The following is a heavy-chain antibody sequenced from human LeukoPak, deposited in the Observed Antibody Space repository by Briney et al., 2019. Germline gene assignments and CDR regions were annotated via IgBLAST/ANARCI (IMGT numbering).Heavy chain of an antibody. Sequence: SETLSLTCAVSGYSISSGYYWGWIRQPPGKGLEWIGSIYHSGSTYYNPSLKSRVTISVDTSKNQFSLKLSSVTAADTAVYYCARHRSGSPVSAFDIWGQGTLVTVSS. CDR2: IYHSGST. CDR3: ARHRSGSPVSAFDI. J-gene: IGHJ3*02. V-gene: IGHV4-38-2*01. CDR1: GYSISSGYY. D-gene: IGHD1-26*01.